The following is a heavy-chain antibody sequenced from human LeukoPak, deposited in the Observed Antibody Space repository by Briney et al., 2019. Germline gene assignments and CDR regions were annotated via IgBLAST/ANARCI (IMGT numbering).Heavy chain of an antibody. J-gene: IGHJ6*03. V-gene: IGHV3-21*01. D-gene: IGHD3-22*01. CDR2: ISSSSSYI. CDR1: GFTVSNNY. CDR3: ARGPYYDSSGYPPYYYMDV. Sequence: GGSLRLSCAASGFTVSNNYMSWVRQAPGKGLEWVSSISSSSSYIYYADSVKGRFTISRDNAKNSLYLQMNSLRAEDTAVYYCARGPYYDSSGYPPYYYMDVWGKGTTVTVSS.